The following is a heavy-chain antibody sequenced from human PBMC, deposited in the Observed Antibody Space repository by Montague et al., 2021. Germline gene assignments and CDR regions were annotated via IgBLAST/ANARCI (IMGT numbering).Heavy chain of an antibody. V-gene: IGHV4-39*07. Sequence: SETLSLTCTVSGASITSNIYYWGWIRQSPGKGLEWIGSIYYSGNSFYQPSLKSRITMAVDTSKNQFSLKLSSVTAADTAIYYCARVFSSWYVGWFDPWGQGAPGTVSS. CDR3: ARVFSSWYVGWFDP. D-gene: IGHD6-13*01. CDR2: IYYSGNS. CDR1: GASITSNIYY. J-gene: IGHJ5*02.